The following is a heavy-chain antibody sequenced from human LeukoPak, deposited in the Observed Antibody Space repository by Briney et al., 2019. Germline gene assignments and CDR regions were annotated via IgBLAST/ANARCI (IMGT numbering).Heavy chain of an antibody. J-gene: IGHJ3*02. V-gene: IGHV4-59*01. CDR2: IYYSGST. D-gene: IGHD3-16*01. CDR3: ARVLDLSKRGLDAFDI. CDR1: GGSISSYY. Sequence: SETLSLTCTVSGGSISSYYWSWIRQPPGKGLEWVGYIYYSGSTNENPSLKSRVTISVDTSKKQFSLKLSSATAEDTAVYYCARVLDLSKRGLDAFDIWGQGTMVTVSS.